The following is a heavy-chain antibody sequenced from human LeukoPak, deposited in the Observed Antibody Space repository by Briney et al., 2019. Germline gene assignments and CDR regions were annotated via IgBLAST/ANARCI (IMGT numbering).Heavy chain of an antibody. Sequence: PSETLSLTCAVYGGSFSGYYWSWIRQPPGKGLEWIGEINHSGSTNYNPSLKSRVTISVDTSKNQFSLKLSSVTAADTAVYYCAKDSDIVARYFDYWGQGTLVTVSS. V-gene: IGHV4-34*01. CDR1: GGSFSGYY. CDR2: INHSGST. CDR3: AKDSDIVARYFDY. D-gene: IGHD5-12*01. J-gene: IGHJ4*02.